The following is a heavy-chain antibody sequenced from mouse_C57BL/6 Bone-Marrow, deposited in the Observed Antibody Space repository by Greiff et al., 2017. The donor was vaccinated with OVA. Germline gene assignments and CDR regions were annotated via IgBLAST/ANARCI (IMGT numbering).Heavy chain of an antibody. J-gene: IGHJ2*01. V-gene: IGHV3-1*01. CDR1: GYSITSGYD. CDR3: ARGGLLFDY. Sequence: EVKLQESGPGMVKPSQSLSLSCTVTGYSITSGYDWHWIRHFPGNKLEWVGYISYSGSTNYNPSLKSRISITHDTSKNHFFLKLNSVTTEDTATYYCARGGLLFDYWGQGTTLTVSS. CDR2: ISYSGST. D-gene: IGHD3-1*01.